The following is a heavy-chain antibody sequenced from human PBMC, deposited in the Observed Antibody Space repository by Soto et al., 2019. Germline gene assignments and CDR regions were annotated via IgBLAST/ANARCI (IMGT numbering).Heavy chain of an antibody. V-gene: IGHV4-34*01. CDR2: INHSGST. CDR3: ARGRYCSGGSCPGRFDP. Sequence: PSETLSLTCAVYGGSFSGYYWSWIRQPPGKGLEWIGEINHSGSTNYNPSLKSRVTISVDTSKNQFSLKLSSVTAADTAVYYCARGRYCSGGSCPGRFDPWGQGTLVTVSS. CDR1: GGSFSGYY. D-gene: IGHD2-15*01. J-gene: IGHJ5*02.